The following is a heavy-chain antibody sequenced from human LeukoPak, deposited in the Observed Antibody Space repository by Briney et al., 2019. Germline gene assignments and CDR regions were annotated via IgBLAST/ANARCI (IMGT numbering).Heavy chain of an antibody. V-gene: IGHV1-2*02. CDR1: GYTFTDYY. J-gene: IGHJ5*02. Sequence: GASVKVSCKASGYTFTDYYMHWVRQAPGQGLEWMGWINPNSGDTNYAQKFQGRVTMTRDTSISTAYMELSRLRSDDTAVYYCARDNFFLPGEYYYDSSGYYEPYNWFDPWGQGTLVTVSS. CDR2: INPNSGDT. CDR3: ARDNFFLPGEYYYDSSGYYEPYNWFDP. D-gene: IGHD3-22*01.